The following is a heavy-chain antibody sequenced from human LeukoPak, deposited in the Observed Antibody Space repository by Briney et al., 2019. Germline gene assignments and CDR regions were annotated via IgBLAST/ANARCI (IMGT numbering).Heavy chain of an antibody. CDR1: GFTFSSYS. CDR3: AKPSVLWSGYVEDY. V-gene: IGHV3-48*04. Sequence: GGSLRLSCAASGFTFSSYSMNWVRQAPGKGLEWVSYISSSSSTIYYADSVKGRFTISRDNAKNSLYLQMNSLRAEDTAVYYCAKPSVLWSGYVEDYWGQGTLVTVSS. J-gene: IGHJ4*02. CDR2: ISSSSSTI. D-gene: IGHD3-3*01.